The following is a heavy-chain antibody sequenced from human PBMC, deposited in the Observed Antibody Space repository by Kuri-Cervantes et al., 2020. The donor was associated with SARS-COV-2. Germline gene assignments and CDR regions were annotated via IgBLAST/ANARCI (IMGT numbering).Heavy chain of an antibody. J-gene: IGHJ4*02. V-gene: IGHV3-21*01. D-gene: IGHD3-22*01. CDR2: ISSSSSYI. CDR1: GFTFSSYS. CDR3: ARDSYYDSPGH. Sequence: GGSLRLSCAASGFTFSSYSMNWVRQAPGKGLEWVSSISSSSSYIYYADSVKGRFTISRENAKNSLYLQMNSLRAEDMAVYCCARDSYYDSPGHWGQGTLVTVSS.